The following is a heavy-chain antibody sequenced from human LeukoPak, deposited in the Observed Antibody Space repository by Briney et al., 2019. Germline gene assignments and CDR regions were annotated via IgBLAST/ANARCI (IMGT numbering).Heavy chain of an antibody. D-gene: IGHD3-10*01. CDR2: IYYSGST. J-gene: IGHJ4*02. Sequence: SQTLSLTCTVSGGSISSGGYYWSWIRQHPGKGLEWIGYIYYSGSTYYNPSLKSRVTISVDTSKNQFSLKLSSVTAADTAVYYCARGPGVLLWFGDQYYFDYWGQRTLVTVSS. CDR1: GGSISSGGYY. CDR3: ARGPGVLLWFGDQYYFDY. V-gene: IGHV4-31*03.